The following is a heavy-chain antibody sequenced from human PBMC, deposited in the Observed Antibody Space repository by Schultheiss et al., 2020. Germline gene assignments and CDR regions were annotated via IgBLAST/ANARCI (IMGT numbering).Heavy chain of an antibody. CDR3: ARAKWLENY. CDR2: IKQDGSEK. CDR1: GFTFSSYW. Sequence: GGSLRLSCAASGFTFSSYWMSWVRQAPGKGLEWVANIKQDGSEKNYVDSVKGRFTISRDNTKNSLYLQMDSLRPEDTAMYYCARAKWLENYWGQGTLVTVSS. J-gene: IGHJ4*02. D-gene: IGHD6-19*01. V-gene: IGHV3-7*03.